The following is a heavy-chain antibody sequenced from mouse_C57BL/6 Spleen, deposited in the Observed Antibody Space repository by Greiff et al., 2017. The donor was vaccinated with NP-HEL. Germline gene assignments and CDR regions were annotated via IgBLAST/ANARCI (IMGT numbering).Heavy chain of an antibody. Sequence: EVKLVESGGGLVKPGGSLKLSCAASGFTFSDYGMHWVRQAPEKGLEWVAYISSGSSTIYYADTVKGRFTISRDNAKNTLFLQMTSLRSEDTAMYYCAREGITTVVGYFDVWGTGTTVTVSS. D-gene: IGHD1-1*01. V-gene: IGHV5-17*01. CDR1: GFTFSDYG. J-gene: IGHJ1*03. CDR3: AREGITTVVGYFDV. CDR2: ISSGSSTI.